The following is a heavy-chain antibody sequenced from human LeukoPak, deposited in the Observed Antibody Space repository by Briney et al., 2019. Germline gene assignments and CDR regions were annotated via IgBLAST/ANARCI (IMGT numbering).Heavy chain of an antibody. J-gene: IGHJ4*02. Sequence: GGSLRLSCAASGFTFDDYGMSWVRQAPGKGLEWVSAISGSGGSTYYADSVKGRFTISRDNSKNTLYLQMNSLRAEDTAVYYCAKDNSAMEPLDYWGQGTLVTVSS. CDR3: AKDNSAMEPLDY. D-gene: IGHD5-18*01. CDR1: GFTFDDYG. CDR2: ISGSGGST. V-gene: IGHV3-23*01.